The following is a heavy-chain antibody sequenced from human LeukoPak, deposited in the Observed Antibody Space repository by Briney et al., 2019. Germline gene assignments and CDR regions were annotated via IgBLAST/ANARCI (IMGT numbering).Heavy chain of an antibody. D-gene: IGHD3-3*01. CDR3: ARGGITIFGVVIIRDYYGMDV. J-gene: IGHJ6*02. Sequence: EASVKVSCKASGYTFTGYAMHWVRQAPGQRLEWMGWINAGNGNTKYSQKFQGRVTITRDTSASTAYMELSSLRSEDTAVYYCARGGITIFGVVIIRDYYGMDVWGQGTTVTVSS. CDR2: INAGNGNT. CDR1: GYTFTGYA. V-gene: IGHV1-3*01.